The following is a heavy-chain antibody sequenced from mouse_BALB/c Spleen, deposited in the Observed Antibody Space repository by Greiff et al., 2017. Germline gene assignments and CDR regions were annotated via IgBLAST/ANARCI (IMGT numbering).Heavy chain of an antibody. CDR2: ISSGGSYT. D-gene: IGHD2-1*01. CDR1: GFTFSSYT. J-gene: IGHJ3*01. Sequence: DVKLQESGGGLVKPGGSLKLSCAASGFTFSSYTMSWVRQTPEKRLEWVATISSGGSYTYYPDSVKGRFTISRDNAKNTLYLQMSSLKSEDTAMYYCTRSTGYPAWFAYWGQGTLVTVSA. CDR3: TRSTGYPAWFAY. V-gene: IGHV5-6-4*01.